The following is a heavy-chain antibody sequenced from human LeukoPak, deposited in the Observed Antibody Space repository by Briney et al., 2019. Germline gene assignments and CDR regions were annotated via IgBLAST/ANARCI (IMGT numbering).Heavy chain of an antibody. CDR2: IYYSVGS. Sequence: PETLSLTCTVAGGSISSSSFYWGWIRQPAGKGRGWVGSIYYSVGSYYNPSLKCRVTISVDSTKNQFSLKLSSVTSAETAVYYCAREGDSTLSDDDTLGFDYWGQGTLVTVSS. CDR1: GGSISSSSFY. CDR3: AREGDSTLSDDDTLGFDY. J-gene: IGHJ4*02. D-gene: IGHD2-21*01. V-gene: IGHV4-39*07.